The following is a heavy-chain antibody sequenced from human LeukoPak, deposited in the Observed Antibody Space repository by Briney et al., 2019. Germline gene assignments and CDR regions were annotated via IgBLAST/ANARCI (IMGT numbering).Heavy chain of an antibody. Sequence: ASVKVSCKASGYTFTSYYMRWVRQAPGQGLGWMGIISPSGGSTSYAHKFQGRVTMTRDTSTGTAYMERRSLRSEDTAVYYCAREVAGSMGVDYWGQGTLVTVSS. CDR2: ISPSGGST. V-gene: IGHV1-46*01. D-gene: IGHD6-19*01. CDR3: AREVAGSMGVDY. J-gene: IGHJ4*02. CDR1: GYTFTSYY.